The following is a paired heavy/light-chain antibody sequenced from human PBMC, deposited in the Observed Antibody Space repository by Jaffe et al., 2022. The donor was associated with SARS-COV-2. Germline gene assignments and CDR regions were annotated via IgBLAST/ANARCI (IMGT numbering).Light chain of an antibody. Sequence: QSAPTQPASVSGSPGQSITISCTGTSSDIGYHNYVSWYQQHPGRAPKLIIRTISNRPSGVSDRFSGSRSGNTASLTISGLQAEDEAYYYCNSYTTSDIYVFGTGTEVTVL. J-gene: IGLJ1*01. V-gene: IGLV2-14*03. CDR1: SSDIGYHNY. CDR3: NSYTTSDIYV. CDR2: TIS.
Heavy chain of an antibody. CDR2: IYFGGSDT. CDR3: SLGIHGDSWFDP. V-gene: IGHV5-51*01. CDR1: GFSFTNHW. D-gene: IGHD4-17*01. Sequence: EVQLVQSGAEVKKPGESLKISCRASGFSFTNHWIGWARQMPGKGLEWMGFIYFGGSDTRISPSFQGQVTISADKSINTAYVQWSSLKASDTAIYYCSLGIHGDSWFDPWGQGTQVTVSS. J-gene: IGHJ5*02.